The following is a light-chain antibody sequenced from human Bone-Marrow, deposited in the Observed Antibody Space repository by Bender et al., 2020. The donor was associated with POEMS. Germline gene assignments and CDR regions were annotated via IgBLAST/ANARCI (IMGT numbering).Light chain of an antibody. J-gene: IGLJ3*02. CDR3: QSYDRNLGVPA. Sequence: QSVLTQPPSASGAPGERVTISCTGSTSNIGAPYDVHWYQHLPGAAPKLLIFGNNNRPSGVPDRCSGSKSGTSASLAITGLQAEDEGHYFCQSYDRNLGVPALGGGTKLTVL. CDR1: TSNIGAPYD. CDR2: GNN. V-gene: IGLV1-40*01.